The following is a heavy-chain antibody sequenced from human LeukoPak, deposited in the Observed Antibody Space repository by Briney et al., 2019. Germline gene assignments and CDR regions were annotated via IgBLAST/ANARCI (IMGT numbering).Heavy chain of an antibody. J-gene: IGHJ6*03. D-gene: IGHD2-15*01. CDR3: ARTSIVVVVVATKREWDYYMDV. CDR1: GVSISSSNSY. V-gene: IGHV4-39*01. CDR2: IYYSGNT. Sequence: SETLSLTCTVSGVSISSSNSYWGWIRQPPEKGLEWIGSIYYSGNTYYNASLKSQVSISIDTSKNQFSLKLSSVTAADTAVYYCARTSIVVVVVATKREWDYYMDVWDKGTTVTVSS.